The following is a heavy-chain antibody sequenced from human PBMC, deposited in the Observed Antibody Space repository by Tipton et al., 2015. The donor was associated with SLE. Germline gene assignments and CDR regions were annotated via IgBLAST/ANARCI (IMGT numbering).Heavy chain of an antibody. CDR2: INWNGGST. J-gene: IGHJ6*02. D-gene: IGHD2-21*01. CDR1: GFTFDDYG. CDR3: ARGPRLLLYYYYYGMDV. Sequence: GSLRLSCAASGFTFDDYGMSWVRQAPGKGLEWVSGINWNGGSTGYADSVKGRFTISRDNAKNSLYLQMNSLRAEDTALYYCARGPRLLLYYYYYGMDVWGQGTTVTVSS. V-gene: IGHV3-20*04.